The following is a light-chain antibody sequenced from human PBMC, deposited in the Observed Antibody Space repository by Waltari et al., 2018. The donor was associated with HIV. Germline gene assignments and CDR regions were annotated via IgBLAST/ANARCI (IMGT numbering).Light chain of an antibody. CDR1: RSVSDTY. J-gene: IGKJ2*01. V-gene: IGKV3-20*01. Sequence: EIVLTQSPGTLSLSLGERATLSCRASRSVSDTYIAWYQHKVGQAPRLLIHGASNRAAGIPDRFSGSGSGTDFTLTINGLEPEDFAVYYCQQYGTSPYTFGQGTKLEIK. CDR3: QQYGTSPYT. CDR2: GAS.